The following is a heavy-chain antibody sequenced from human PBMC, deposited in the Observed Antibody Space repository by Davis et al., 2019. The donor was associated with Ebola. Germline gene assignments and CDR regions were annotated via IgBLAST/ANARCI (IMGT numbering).Heavy chain of an antibody. D-gene: IGHD3-3*01. J-gene: IGHJ6*02. CDR3: ARDLETYYDFWSGSLNYYYGMDV. CDR1: GFTFSDYY. CDR2: ISSSSSYI. V-gene: IGHV3-21*01. Sequence: GESLKISCAASGFTFSDYYMNWVRQAPGKGLEWVSSISSSSSYIYYADSVKGRFTISRDNAKNSLYLQMNSLRAEDTAVYYCARDLETYYDFWSGSLNYYYGMDVWGQGTTVTVSS.